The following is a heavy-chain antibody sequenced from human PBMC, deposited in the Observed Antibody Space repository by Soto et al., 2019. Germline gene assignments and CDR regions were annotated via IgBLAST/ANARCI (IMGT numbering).Heavy chain of an antibody. J-gene: IGHJ5*02. D-gene: IGHD1-7*01. CDR2: ISGSGGST. CDR1: GFTFSSYA. CDR3: AKDWHNWNSGWFDP. Sequence: QPVGSLRLSCAASGFTFSSYAMSWVRQAPGKGLEWVSAISGSGGSTYYADSVKGRFTISRDNSKNTLYLQMNSLRAEDTAVYYCAKDWHNWNSGWFDPWGQGTLVTVSS. V-gene: IGHV3-23*01.